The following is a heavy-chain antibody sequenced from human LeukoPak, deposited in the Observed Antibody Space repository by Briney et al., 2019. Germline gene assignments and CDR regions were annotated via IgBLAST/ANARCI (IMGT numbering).Heavy chain of an antibody. CDR2: IRYDGSNK. V-gene: IGHV3-30*02. Sequence: GGSLRLSCAASGFTFTSHTMNWVRQAPGKGLEWVAFIRYDGSNKYYADSVKGRFTISRDNSKNTLYLQMNSLRAEDTAVYYCAKRDSSSWYVDYWGQGTLVTVSS. CDR3: AKRDSSSWYVDY. D-gene: IGHD6-13*01. CDR1: GFTFTSHT. J-gene: IGHJ4*02.